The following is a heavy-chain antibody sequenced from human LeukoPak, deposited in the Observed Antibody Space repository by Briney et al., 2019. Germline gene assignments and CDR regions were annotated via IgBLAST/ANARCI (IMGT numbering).Heavy chain of an antibody. Sequence: ASVKVSCKASGYTFTSYYMHWVRQAPGQGLEWMGIINPSGGSTTYAQKFQGRVTMTRDTSISTAYMELSRLRSDDTAVYYCARDEEGYYDSSGYLDYWGQGTLVTVSS. CDR2: INPSGGST. J-gene: IGHJ4*02. CDR1: GYTFTSYY. D-gene: IGHD3-22*01. CDR3: ARDEEGYYDSSGYLDY. V-gene: IGHV1-46*01.